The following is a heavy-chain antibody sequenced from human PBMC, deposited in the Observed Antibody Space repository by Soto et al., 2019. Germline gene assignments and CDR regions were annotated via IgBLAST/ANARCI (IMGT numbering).Heavy chain of an antibody. V-gene: IGHV4-4*02. J-gene: IGHJ5*02. CDR2: IYPSEST. D-gene: IGHD5-12*01. CDR1: GGSISSSNW. Sequence: SETLSLTCAVSGGSISSSNWWSWVRQPPGEGLEWVGEIYPSESTNNNPSLKSRVPISVDKYKTQFSLTLSSVTAAATAVYYCARSPSGYDVKSHWFDPWGQGTLVTVSS. CDR3: ARSPSGYDVKSHWFDP.